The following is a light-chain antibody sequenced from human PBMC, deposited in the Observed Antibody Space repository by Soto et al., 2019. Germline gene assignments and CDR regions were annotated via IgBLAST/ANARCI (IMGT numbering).Light chain of an antibody. J-gene: IGKJ1*01. CDR2: GAS. V-gene: IGKV3-15*01. CDR1: QGVRSN. Sequence: EVVMTQSPATLSVSPGEGATLSCRASQGVRSNLAWYQQRPGQAPRLLVYGASTRATGIPARFSGSGSGTEFTPSISSLQSEDFAVYYCQQYYNWPQTFGQGTKVDIK. CDR3: QQYYNWPQT.